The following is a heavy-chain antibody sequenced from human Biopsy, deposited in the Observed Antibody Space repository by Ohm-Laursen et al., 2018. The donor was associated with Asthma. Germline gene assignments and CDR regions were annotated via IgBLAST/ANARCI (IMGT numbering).Heavy chain of an antibody. J-gene: IGHJ4*02. Sequence: SETLSLTCTVSGGSINNFYRSWIRQPPGKGLESIGHVYYSGSTNYNPSLKSRVTISIDASKNQFSLKLTSVTAADTAVYYCARGVDRVTGLLDHFDSWGQGTRVTVSS. CDR1: GGSINNFY. CDR2: VYYSGST. D-gene: IGHD2-21*02. V-gene: IGHV4-59*01. CDR3: ARGVDRVTGLLDHFDS.